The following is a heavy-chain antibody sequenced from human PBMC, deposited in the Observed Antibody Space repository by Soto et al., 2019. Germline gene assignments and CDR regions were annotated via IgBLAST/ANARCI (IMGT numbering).Heavy chain of an antibody. CDR2: IDSDETVDIDQRRA. CDR3: ARGWARGRNYYYYGMDV. D-gene: IGHD3-10*01. CDR1: GFKFTRYW. Sequence: EVELLESGGKLVQPGGSLRLSCAASGFKFTRYWMHWVRQSPGRGLVWVSRIDSDETVDIDQRRATYADSVKGRFTISRDNSKSTLYLQMNSLRDEDTAVYYCARGWARGRNYYYYGMDVWGQGTTVTVSS. V-gene: IGHV3-74*03. J-gene: IGHJ6*02.